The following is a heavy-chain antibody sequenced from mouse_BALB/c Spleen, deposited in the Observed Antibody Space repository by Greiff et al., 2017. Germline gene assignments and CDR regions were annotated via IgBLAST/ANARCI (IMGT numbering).Heavy chain of an antibody. CDR3: TSEQLY. D-gene: IGHD4-1*02. J-gene: IGHJ3*01. Sequence: EVQLQQSGPELVKPGASVKMSCKASGYTFTSYVMHWVKQKPGQGLEWIGYINPYNDGTKYTEKFKGKATLTSDKSSSTAYMELSSLTSEDSAVYYCTSEQLYWGQGTLVTVSA. CDR1: GYTFTSYV. V-gene: IGHV1-14*01. CDR2: INPYNDGT.